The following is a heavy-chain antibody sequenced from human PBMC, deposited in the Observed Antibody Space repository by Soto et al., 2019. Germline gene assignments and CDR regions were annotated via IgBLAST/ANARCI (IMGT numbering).Heavy chain of an antibody. CDR3: ARDRLPGDRREAFDI. CDR1: GFTFSSYS. Sequence: EVQLVESGGGLVQPGGSLRLSCAASGFTFSSYSMSWVRQGPGKGLEWVSYIDTSGSTTYYADSVKGRFAISRDNAKNSLYLQVNSLRDADTAVYYCARDRLPGDRREAFDIWGQGTMVTVSS. V-gene: IGHV3-48*02. D-gene: IGHD7-27*01. CDR2: IDTSGSTT. J-gene: IGHJ3*02.